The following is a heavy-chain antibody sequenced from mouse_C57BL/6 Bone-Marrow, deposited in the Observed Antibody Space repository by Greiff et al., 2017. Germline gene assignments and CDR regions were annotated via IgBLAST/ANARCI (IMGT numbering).Heavy chain of an antibody. V-gene: IGHV1-54*01. J-gene: IGHJ2*01. CDR1: GYAFTNYL. CDR3: AKSGNPRYRNYQYYLDY. Sequence: VQLQQSGAELVRPGTSVKVSCKASGYAFTNYLIEWVKQRPGQGLEWIGVINPGSGGTKYNEKFKGKATMTADKSSSTAYMQLSSLTTEDTAVYFCAKSGNPRYRNYQYYLDYWGQGTTLTVSS. D-gene: IGHD2-5*01. CDR2: INPGSGGT.